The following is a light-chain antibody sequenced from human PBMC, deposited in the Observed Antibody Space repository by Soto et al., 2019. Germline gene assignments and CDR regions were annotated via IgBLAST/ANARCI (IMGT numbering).Light chain of an antibody. V-gene: IGKV3-11*01. CDR1: QSVGSS. Sequence: EIVLTQSPATLSLSPGERATLSCRASQSVGSSLAWYQQKPGQAPRLLIYDASNRATGTPARFSGSVSGTDFTLTISSLESEDFAVYYCLQRGDWPPLTFGQGTKVDIK. CDR3: LQRGDWPPLT. J-gene: IGKJ1*01. CDR2: DAS.